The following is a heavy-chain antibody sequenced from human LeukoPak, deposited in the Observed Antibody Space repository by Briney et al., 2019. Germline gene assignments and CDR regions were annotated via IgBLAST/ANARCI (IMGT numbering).Heavy chain of an antibody. Sequence: ASVKVSCKASGYTFTGYYMHWVRQAPGQGLEWMGWINPNSGGTNYAQKFQGRITMTRDTSISTAYMELSRLRSDDTAVYYCARLDYYDSSGYYQNWFDSWGQGTLVTVSS. J-gene: IGHJ5*01. D-gene: IGHD3-22*01. CDR2: INPNSGGT. CDR1: GYTFTGYY. CDR3: ARLDYYDSSGYYQNWFDS. V-gene: IGHV1-2*02.